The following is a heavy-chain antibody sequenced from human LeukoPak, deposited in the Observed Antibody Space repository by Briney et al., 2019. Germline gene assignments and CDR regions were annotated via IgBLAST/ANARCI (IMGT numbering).Heavy chain of an antibody. CDR3: ARRRAVAGPSAFDI. CDR1: GGSISSYY. V-gene: IGHV4-59*08. Sequence: SETLSLTCTVSGGSISSYYWSWIRQPPGKGLEWIGYIYYSGSTNYNPSLKSRVTISVDTSKNQFSLKLSSVTAADTAVYYCARRRAVAGPSAFDIWGQGTIVTVSS. CDR2: IYYSGST. J-gene: IGHJ3*02. D-gene: IGHD6-19*01.